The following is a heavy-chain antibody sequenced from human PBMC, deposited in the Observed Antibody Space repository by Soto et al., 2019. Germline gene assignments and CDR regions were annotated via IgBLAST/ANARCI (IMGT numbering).Heavy chain of an antibody. V-gene: IGHV4-31*03. J-gene: IGHJ6*03. CDR1: GGSISSGGYY. Sequence: SETLSLTCTVSGGSISSGGYYWSWIRQHPGKGLEWIGYIYYSGSTYYNPSLKSRVTISVDTSKNQFSLKLSSVTAADTAVYYCASLALTQSAYYYYMDVWGKGTTVTVSS. D-gene: IGHD1-20*01. CDR3: ASLALTQSAYYYYMDV. CDR2: IYYSGST.